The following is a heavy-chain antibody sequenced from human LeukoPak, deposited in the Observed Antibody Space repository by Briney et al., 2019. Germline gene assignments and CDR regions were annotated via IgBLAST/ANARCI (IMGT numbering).Heavy chain of an antibody. CDR2: ICYDGSNK. CDR1: GFTFSSYG. D-gene: IGHD5-24*01. V-gene: IGHV3-30*02. CDR3: AKDNIEMATISDY. J-gene: IGHJ4*02. Sequence: GGTLRLSCAASGFTFSSYGMHWVLHAPGKGLEWVAVICYDGSNKYYADSVKGRFTISRDNSKNTLYLQMKSLRAEDTAVYYCAKDNIEMATISDYWGQGTLVTVSS.